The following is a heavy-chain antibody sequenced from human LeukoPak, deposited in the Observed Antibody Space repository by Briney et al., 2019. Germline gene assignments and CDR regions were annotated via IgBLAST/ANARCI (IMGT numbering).Heavy chain of an antibody. CDR3: ARRHSSGSS. V-gene: IGHV3-66*02. CDR2: IYSGGIT. Sequence: GGSLRLSCAASGFTVTTNYMSWVRQAPGKGLEWVSVIYSGGITYYADSVKGRFTISRDSSKNTLYLQMNSLRVEDTAVYYCARRHSSGSSWGQGTLVTVSS. CDR1: GFTVTTNY. D-gene: IGHD6-19*01. J-gene: IGHJ4*02.